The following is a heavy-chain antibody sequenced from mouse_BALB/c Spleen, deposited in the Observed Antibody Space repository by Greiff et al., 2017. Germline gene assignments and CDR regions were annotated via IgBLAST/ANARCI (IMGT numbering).Heavy chain of an antibody. CDR3: ARELRYFDY. J-gene: IGHJ2*01. CDR1: GFTFSSYA. CDR2: ISSGGST. V-gene: IGHV5-6-5*01. D-gene: IGHD1-1*01. Sequence: EVNLVESGGGLVKPGGSLKLSCAASGFTFSSYAMSWVRQTPEKRLEWVASISSGGSTYYPDSVKGRFTISRDNARNILYLQMSSLRSEDTAMYYCARELRYFDYWGQGTTLTVSS.